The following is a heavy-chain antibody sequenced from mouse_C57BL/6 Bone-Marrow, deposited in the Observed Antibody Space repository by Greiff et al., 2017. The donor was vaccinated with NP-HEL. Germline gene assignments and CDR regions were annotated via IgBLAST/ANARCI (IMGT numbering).Heavy chain of an antibody. CDR1: GFTFSSYA. CDR3: TRTTVVPRDYYAMDY. D-gene: IGHD1-1*01. J-gene: IGHJ4*01. V-gene: IGHV5-9-1*02. CDR2: ISSGGDYI. Sequence: EVQLVESGEGLVKPGGSLKLSCAASGFTFSSYAMSWVRQTPEKRLEWVAYISSGGDYIYYADTVKGRFTISRDKARNTLYLQMSSLKSEDTAMYYCTRTTVVPRDYYAMDYWGQGTSVTVSS.